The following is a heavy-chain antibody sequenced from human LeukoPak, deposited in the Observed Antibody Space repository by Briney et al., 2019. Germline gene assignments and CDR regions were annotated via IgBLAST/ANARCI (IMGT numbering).Heavy chain of an antibody. CDR3: AGTPWFGEITLDY. J-gene: IGHJ4*02. V-gene: IGHV1-58*02. D-gene: IGHD3-10*01. Sequence: SVKVSCKASGFTFTSSTIQWVRQARGQRLEWIGWIVVGSGNTNYAQKFQERVIITRDMSTTTVYMELSSLRSEDAAVYYCAGTPWFGEITLDYWGQGTLVTVSS. CDR1: GFTFTSST. CDR2: IVVGSGNT.